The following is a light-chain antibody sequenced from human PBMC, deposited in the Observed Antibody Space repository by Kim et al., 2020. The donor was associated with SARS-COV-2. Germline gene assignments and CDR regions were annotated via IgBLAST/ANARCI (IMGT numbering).Light chain of an antibody. CDR1: QSVSNNY. CDR3: QQYGNSPRT. Sequence: SPGERATLSCRASQSVSNNYLAGYQQKPGQAPRLLIYGASTRATGIPDRFSGSGSGTDFTLTISRLEPEDFAVYFCQQYGNSPRTFGQGTKVDIK. V-gene: IGKV3-20*01. J-gene: IGKJ1*01. CDR2: GAS.